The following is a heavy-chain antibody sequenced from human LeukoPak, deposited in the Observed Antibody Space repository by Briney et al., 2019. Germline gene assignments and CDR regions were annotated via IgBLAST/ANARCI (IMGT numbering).Heavy chain of an antibody. CDR3: ASPYHSSGDGMDV. D-gene: IGHD6-25*01. Sequence: SETLSLTCTVSGGSISSSSYYWGWIRQPPGKGLEWIGSIYYSGSTYYNPSLKSRVTISVDTSKNQFSLKLSSVTAADTAVYYCASPYHSSGDGMDVWGQGTTVTVSS. V-gene: IGHV4-39*01. J-gene: IGHJ6*02. CDR2: IYYSGST. CDR1: GGSISSSSYY.